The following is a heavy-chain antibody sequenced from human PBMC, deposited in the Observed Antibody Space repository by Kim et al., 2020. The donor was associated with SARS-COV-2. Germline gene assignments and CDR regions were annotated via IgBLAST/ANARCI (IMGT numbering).Heavy chain of an antibody. D-gene: IGHD3-22*01. CDR3: ARDQGYYDSSGYYGDAFDI. Sequence: SETLSLTCTVSGGSISSGGYYWSWIRQHPGKGLEWIGYIYYSGSTYYNPSLKSRVTISVDTSKNQFSLKLSSVTAADTAVYYCARDQGYYDSSGYYGDAFDIWGQGTMVTVSS. V-gene: IGHV4-31*03. J-gene: IGHJ3*02. CDR1: GGSISSGGYY. CDR2: IYYSGST.